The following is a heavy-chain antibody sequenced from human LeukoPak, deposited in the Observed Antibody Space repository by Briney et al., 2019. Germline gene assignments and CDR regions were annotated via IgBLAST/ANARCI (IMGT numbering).Heavy chain of an antibody. D-gene: IGHD7-27*01. CDR2: INHSGST. CDR3: AREGAILGIGYYYYYMDV. V-gene: IGHV4-34*01. J-gene: IGHJ6*03. CDR1: GGSFSGYY. Sequence: SETLSLTCAVYGGSFSGYYWSWIRQPPGRGLEWIGEINHSGSTNYNPSLKSRVTISVDTSKNQFSLKLSSVTAADTAVYYCAREGAILGIGYYYYYMDVWGKGTTVTVSS.